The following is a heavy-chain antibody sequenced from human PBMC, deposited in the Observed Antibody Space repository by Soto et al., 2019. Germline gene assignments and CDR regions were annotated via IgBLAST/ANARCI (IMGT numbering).Heavy chain of an antibody. CDR2: INPNSGDT. CDR3: ARDPPSRFFLHAFDV. J-gene: IGHJ3*01. Sequence: ASVKVSCKASGYSFTAYYIYWVRQAPGQGLEWVGWINPNSGDTKYAQMFQDRVTMTRDASISTAYMELSKLRSDDTAVFFCARDPPSRFFLHAFDVWGQGTTVTVSS. D-gene: IGHD3-3*01. V-gene: IGHV1-2*02. CDR1: GYSFTAYY.